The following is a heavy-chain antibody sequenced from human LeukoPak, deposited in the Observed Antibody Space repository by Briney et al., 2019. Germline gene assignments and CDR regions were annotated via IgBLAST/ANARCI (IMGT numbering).Heavy chain of an antibody. J-gene: IGHJ5*02. CDR3: ARTYYDFWSGFSSLNWFDP. CDR1: GGPISSYY. CDR2: IYTSGST. D-gene: IGHD3-3*01. Sequence: SETLSLTCTVSGGPISSYYWSWIRQPAGKGLEWIGRIYTSGSTNYNPSLKSRVTMSVDTSKNQFSLKLSSETAADTAVYYCARTYYDFWSGFSSLNWFDPWGQGTLVTVSS. V-gene: IGHV4-4*07.